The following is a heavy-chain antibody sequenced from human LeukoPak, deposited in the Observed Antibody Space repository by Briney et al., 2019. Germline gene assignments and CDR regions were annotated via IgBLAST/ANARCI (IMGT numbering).Heavy chain of an antibody. D-gene: IGHD3-10*01. V-gene: IGHV3-7*01. CDR2: IKQDGSEK. Sequence: PGGSLRLSCAASGFTFSSYWMSWVRQAPGKGLEWVANIKQDGSEKYYVDSVKGRFTISRDNSKNTLYLQMNSLRAEDTAVYYCAKEERYYGSGIGPFDYWGQGTLVTVSS. CDR3: AKEERYYGSGIGPFDY. J-gene: IGHJ4*02. CDR1: GFTFSSYW.